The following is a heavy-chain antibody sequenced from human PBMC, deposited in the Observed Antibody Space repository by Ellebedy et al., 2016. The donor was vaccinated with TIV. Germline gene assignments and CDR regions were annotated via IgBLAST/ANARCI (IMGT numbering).Heavy chain of an antibody. CDR1: GGSINNNELF. Sequence: MPSETLSLTCTVSGGSINNNELFWGWIRQAPGKGLEWIGNIYYVGSAYYNPSLKSRVTMSVDTTKNQFSLRLESVTAADTAVYYCATVAVARIGVDCWGQGTLVTVSS. V-gene: IGHV4-39*07. J-gene: IGHJ4*02. CDR3: ATVAVARIGVDC. CDR2: IYYVGSA. D-gene: IGHD6-19*01.